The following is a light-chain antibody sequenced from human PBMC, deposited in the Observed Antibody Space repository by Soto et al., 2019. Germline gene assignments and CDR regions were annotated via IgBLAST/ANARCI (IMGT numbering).Light chain of an antibody. V-gene: IGKV3-15*01. CDR1: QTVSDN. CDR2: GAS. CDR3: QQYNIWPPLYT. J-gene: IGKJ2*01. Sequence: EIVLTQSPATLSASPGERATLSCRASQTVSDNLAWYQQKPGQSPRLLIYGASTRATDIPVRFGGSGSGTEFTLTISSLQSEDFAVYYCQQYNIWPPLYTFGQGTKL.